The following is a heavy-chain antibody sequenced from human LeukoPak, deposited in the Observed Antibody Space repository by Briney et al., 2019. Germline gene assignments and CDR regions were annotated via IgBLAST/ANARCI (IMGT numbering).Heavy chain of an antibody. J-gene: IGHJ4*02. CDR1: GGSISSSSYY. V-gene: IGHV4-39*07. CDR3: ARVGFEGQLVDFDY. D-gene: IGHD6-6*01. CDR2: IYYSGST. Sequence: PSETLSLTCIVSGGSISSSSYYWGWIRQPPGKGLEWIGSIYYSGSTYYNPSLKSRVTISVDTSKNQFSLKLSSVTAADTAVYYCARVGFEGQLVDFDYWGQGTLVTVSS.